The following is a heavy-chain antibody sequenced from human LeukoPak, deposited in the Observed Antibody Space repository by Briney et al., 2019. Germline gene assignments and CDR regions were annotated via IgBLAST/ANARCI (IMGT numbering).Heavy chain of an antibody. CDR3: AGVGLYCSSTSCYSFDY. CDR2: INPSGGST. D-gene: IGHD2-2*01. CDR1: GYTFTSYY. V-gene: IGHV1-46*01. J-gene: IGHJ4*02. Sequence: ASVKVSCKASGYTFTSYYMHWVRQAPGQGLEWMGIINPSGGSTSYAQKFQGRVTMTRDTSTSTVYMELSSLRSEDTAVYYYAGVGLYCSSTSCYSFDYWGQGTLVTVSS.